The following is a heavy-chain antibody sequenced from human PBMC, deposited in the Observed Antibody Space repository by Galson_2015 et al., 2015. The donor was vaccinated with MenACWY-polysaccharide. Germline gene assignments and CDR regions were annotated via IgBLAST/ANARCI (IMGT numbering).Heavy chain of an antibody. Sequence: GPWRLACAASGFTFSTYWMHWVRQAPGKGLVWVSRIKSDGSSTNYADSVKGRFTISRDNAKNTLYLQMNSLRAEDTALYYCARGYSAYDWGQGTLVTVSA. CDR1: GFTFSTYW. CDR3: ARGYSAYD. J-gene: IGHJ4*02. D-gene: IGHD5-12*01. CDR2: IKSDGSST. V-gene: IGHV3-74*01.